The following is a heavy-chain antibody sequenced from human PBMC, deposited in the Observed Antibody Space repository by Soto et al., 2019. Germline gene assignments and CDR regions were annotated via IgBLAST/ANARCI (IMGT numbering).Heavy chain of an antibody. CDR2: VYHSGST. CDR1: GASISSSNW. CDR3: ARGGYLLKYNWFDP. J-gene: IGHJ5*02. V-gene: IGHV4-4*02. Sequence: LSLTCAVSGASISSSNWWSWVRQPPGKGLEWIGEVYHSGSTNYNPSLKSRVTISVDKSKNQFSLNLSSVTAADTAMYYCARGGYLLKYNWFDPWGQGTLVTVSS. D-gene: IGHD1-1*01.